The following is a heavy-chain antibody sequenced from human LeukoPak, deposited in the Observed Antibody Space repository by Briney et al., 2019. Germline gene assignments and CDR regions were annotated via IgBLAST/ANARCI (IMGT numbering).Heavy chain of an antibody. Sequence: SETLSLTCTVSGGSISSYSWNWIRQPPGKGLEWIGNINNSGYTNNNPSLKSRVTISVDTSKNQFSLKLSSVTAADTAVYYCARLGGGTTKSQDYWGQGTLVTVSS. V-gene: IGHV4-59*01. CDR3: ARLGGGTTKSQDY. J-gene: IGHJ4*02. CDR2: INNSGYT. D-gene: IGHD1-1*01. CDR1: GGSISSYS.